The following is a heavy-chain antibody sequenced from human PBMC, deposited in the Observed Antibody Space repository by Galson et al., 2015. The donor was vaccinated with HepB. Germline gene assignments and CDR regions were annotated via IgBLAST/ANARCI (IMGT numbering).Heavy chain of an antibody. D-gene: IGHD6-19*01. V-gene: IGHV3-74*01. J-gene: IGHJ4*02. CDR2: INKDGTIT. CDR3: VRDFGAWSDY. CDR1: GFTFRDFW. Sequence: SLRLSCAASGFTFRDFWMHWVRQAPGKGLEWVSRINKDGTITSYSDSVRGRFTISRDNAKDTLYLQMNSLTVGDTATYYCVRDFGAWSDYWGQGALLTVST.